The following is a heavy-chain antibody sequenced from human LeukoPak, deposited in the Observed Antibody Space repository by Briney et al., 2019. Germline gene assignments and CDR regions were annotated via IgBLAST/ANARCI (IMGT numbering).Heavy chain of an antibody. Sequence: KPGGTLRLSCAASGFTVRKAWVSWVRHAPGKKLEWVGRIKSKTDGGTTDYAAPVKGRFTISRDDSKNTLYLQMNSLKTEDTAVYYCTTDYYYDSSGLSDYWGQGTLVTVSS. CDR3: TTDYYYDSSGLSDY. J-gene: IGHJ4*02. CDR2: IKSKTDGGTT. V-gene: IGHV3-15*01. CDR1: GFTVRKAW. D-gene: IGHD3-22*01.